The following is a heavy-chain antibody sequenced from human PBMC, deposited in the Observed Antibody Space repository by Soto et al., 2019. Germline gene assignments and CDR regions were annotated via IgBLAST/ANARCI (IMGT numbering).Heavy chain of an antibody. D-gene: IGHD2-21*01. CDR1: GGSVNTNY. CDR2: IDYSGRP. J-gene: IGHJ3*01. V-gene: IGHV4-59*02. Sequence: SETLSLTCTVSGGSVNTNYWTWIRQPPGRGPQWIGNIDYSGRPHYNPSLKSRVSMSIDMSKNQFSLRLNSVTAADTAVYYCARGRKDIVGPPDVFDVWGQGTMVT. CDR3: ARGRKDIVGPPDVFDV.